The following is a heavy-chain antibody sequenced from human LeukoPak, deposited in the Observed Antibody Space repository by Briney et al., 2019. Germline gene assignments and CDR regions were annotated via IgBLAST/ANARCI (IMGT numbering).Heavy chain of an antibody. Sequence: GGSLRLSCAASGFTFSSYEMNWVRQAPGKGLEWVSYISSSGSTIYYADSVKGPFTISRDNAKNSLYLQMNSLRAEDTAVYYCARGGRYFDWLLGYWGQGTLVTVSS. CDR2: ISSSGSTI. CDR3: ARGGRYFDWLLGY. V-gene: IGHV3-48*03. J-gene: IGHJ4*02. CDR1: GFTFSSYE. D-gene: IGHD3-9*01.